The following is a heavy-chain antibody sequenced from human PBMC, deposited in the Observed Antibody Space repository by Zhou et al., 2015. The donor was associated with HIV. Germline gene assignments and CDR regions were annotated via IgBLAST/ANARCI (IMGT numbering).Heavy chain of an antibody. Sequence: QVQLVQSGAEVKKPGSSVKVSCKASGGTFSSYAISWVRQAPGQGLEWMGGIIPIFGTANYAQKFQGRVTITADESTSTAYMELSSLRSEDTAVYYCARGMDEGYCSSTSCPYYYYYYMDVWGKGTTVTVSS. J-gene: IGHJ6*03. CDR2: IIPIFGTA. D-gene: IGHD2-2*01. CDR1: GGTFSSYA. CDR3: ARGMDEGYCSSTSCPYYYYYYMDV. V-gene: IGHV1-69*01.